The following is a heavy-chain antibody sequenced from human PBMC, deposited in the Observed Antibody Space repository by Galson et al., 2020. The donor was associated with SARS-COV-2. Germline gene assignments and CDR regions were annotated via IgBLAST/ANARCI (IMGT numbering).Heavy chain of an antibody. V-gene: IGHV5-10-1*01. D-gene: IGHD6-13*01. CDR3: ARHLGSWSLDSIAAAADLNWFDP. CDR2: IDPSDSYT. J-gene: IGHJ5*02. CDR1: GYSFTSYW. Sequence: GESLKISCKGSGYSFTSYWISWVRQMPGKGLEWMGRIDPSDSYTNYSPSFQGHVTISADKSISTAYLQWSSLKASDTAMYYCARHLGSWSLDSIAAAADLNWFDPWGQGTLVTVSS.